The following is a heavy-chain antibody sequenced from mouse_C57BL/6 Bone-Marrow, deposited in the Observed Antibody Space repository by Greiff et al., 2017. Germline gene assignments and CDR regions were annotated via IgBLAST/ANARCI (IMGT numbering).Heavy chain of an antibody. CDR3: ANYYSY. D-gene: IGHD1-1*01. CDR1: GYTFTDYY. J-gene: IGHJ2*01. Sequence: EVQLQQSGPELVKPGASVKISCKASGYTFTDYYMNWVKQSHGKSLEWIGDINPNNGGTSYNQKFKGKVTLTVDKSSSTAYMELRSLTSEDSAVYYCANYYSYWGQGTTLTVSS. CDR2: INPNNGGT. V-gene: IGHV1-26*01.